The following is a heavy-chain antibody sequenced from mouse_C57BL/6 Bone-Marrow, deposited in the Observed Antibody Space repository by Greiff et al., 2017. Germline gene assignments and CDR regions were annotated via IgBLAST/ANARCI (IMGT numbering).Heavy chain of an antibody. V-gene: IGHV7-1*01. D-gene: IGHD2-4*01. CDR1: GFTFSDFY. CDR2: SRNKANDYTT. J-gene: IGHJ4*01. CDR3: ARDDYDGGDYAMDY. Sequence: EVKVEESGGGLVQSGRSLRLSCATSGFTFSDFYMEWVRQAPGKGLEWIAASRNKANDYTTEYSASVKGRFIVSRDTSQSILYLQMNALRAEDTAIYYCARDDYDGGDYAMDYWGQGTSVTVSS.